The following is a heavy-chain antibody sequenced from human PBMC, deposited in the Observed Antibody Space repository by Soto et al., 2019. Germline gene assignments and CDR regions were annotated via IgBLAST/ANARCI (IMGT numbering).Heavy chain of an antibody. J-gene: IGHJ5*02. CDR1: GYTFATYA. D-gene: IGHD1-20*01. V-gene: IGHV1-3*01. CDR2: INPATGNT. CDR3: ARRYKSAGSLET. Sequence: QVQLVQSGAEVKKPGASVKVSCKASGYTFATYAIHWVRQAPGEGLEWMGWINPATGNTEYSEKFQDRVTLTRDTYATTAYVELRGLRFEDTAVYYCARRYKSAGSLETWGQGTLVTVSS.